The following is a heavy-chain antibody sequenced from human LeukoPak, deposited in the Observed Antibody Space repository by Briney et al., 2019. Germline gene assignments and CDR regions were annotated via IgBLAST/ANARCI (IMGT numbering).Heavy chain of an antibody. V-gene: IGHV1-8*03. J-gene: IGHJ4*02. CDR2: INPDSDNT. Sequence: ASVKVSCKASGYTFTGYYMHWVRQAPGQGREWMGWINPDSDNTDYAQKFQARVTITRNTSISTAYMELSSLRSEDTAVYYCAIGAVGFDYWGQGTLVTVSS. CDR1: GYTFTGYY. D-gene: IGHD6-19*01. CDR3: AIGAVGFDY.